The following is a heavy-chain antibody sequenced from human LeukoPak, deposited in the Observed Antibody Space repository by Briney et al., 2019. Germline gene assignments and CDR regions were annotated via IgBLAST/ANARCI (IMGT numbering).Heavy chain of an antibody. CDR3: ARSVDTAMVTPFDY. V-gene: IGHV4-34*01. D-gene: IGHD5-18*01. J-gene: IGHJ4*02. CDR1: CGSFSGYY. CDR2: INHSGST. Sequence: SETLSLTCAVYCGSFSGYYWSWIRQPPGKGVEWIGEINHSGSTNYNPSRNSRGTISVDTSRNQFSLKLSSVPAADTAVYYCARSVDTAMVTPFDYWGPGTLVTVSS.